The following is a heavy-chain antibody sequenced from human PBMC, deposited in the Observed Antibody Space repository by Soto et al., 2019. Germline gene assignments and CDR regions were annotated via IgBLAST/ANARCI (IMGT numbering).Heavy chain of an antibody. CDR3: AKYGIQTVTFDY. CDR2: VSGNGDVT. J-gene: IGHJ4*01. Sequence: EVQLSESGGGLAQPGGSLRLSCEGSGFTFSDFAISWVRQAPGKGLEWVSVVSGNGDVTRYADSVKGRFATSRDNSKNTMFLPMNSLTAEDTAIYYCAKYGIQTVTFDYWGRGTLVTVSS. CDR1: GFTFSDFA. V-gene: IGHV3-23*01. D-gene: IGHD4-17*01.